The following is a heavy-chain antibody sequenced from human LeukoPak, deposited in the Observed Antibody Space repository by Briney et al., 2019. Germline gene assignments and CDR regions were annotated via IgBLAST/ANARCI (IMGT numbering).Heavy chain of an antibody. CDR1: GFTFSSYS. Sequence: PGGSLRLSCAGSGFTFSSYSMNWVRQAPGKGLEWVSYISSSSTTIYYADSVKGRFTISRDNAKNSLYLQMNSLRAEDTALYYCARCYGDYHREYYYYMDVWGKGTTVTVSS. CDR3: ARCYGDYHREYYYYMDV. V-gene: IGHV3-48*01. CDR2: ISSSSTTI. J-gene: IGHJ6*03. D-gene: IGHD4-17*01.